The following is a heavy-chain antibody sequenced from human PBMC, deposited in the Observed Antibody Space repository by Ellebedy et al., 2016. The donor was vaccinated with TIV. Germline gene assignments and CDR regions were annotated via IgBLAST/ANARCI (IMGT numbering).Heavy chain of an antibody. Sequence: PGGSLRLSCAASGFTVTTNYMNWVRQAPGKGLEWVSVIFSAADGGETHYADSVKGRFTISRDNAKISLYLQMNSLTAEDTAVYYCASGAYDIWGQGTMVTVSS. J-gene: IGHJ3*02. CDR2: IFSAADGGET. V-gene: IGHV3-53*01. CDR1: GFTVTTNY. CDR3: ASGAYDI.